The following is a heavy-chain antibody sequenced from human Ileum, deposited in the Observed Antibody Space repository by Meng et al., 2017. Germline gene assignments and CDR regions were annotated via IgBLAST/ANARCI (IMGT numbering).Heavy chain of an antibody. CDR2: IHAGSGDT. Sequence: QVQFVQSGAEVKKTGASVRISCKASGFTFSNYAIYWVRQAPGQSLEWLGWIHAGSGDTKFSQTFQGRLTFDRDTSADTVYMELSSLTSGDRAVYYCGRGRASFYFDFLDQGTLVTVSS. D-gene: IGHD6-6*01. J-gene: IGHJ4*01. CDR3: GRGRASFYFDF. CDR1: GFTFSNYA. V-gene: IGHV1-3*01.